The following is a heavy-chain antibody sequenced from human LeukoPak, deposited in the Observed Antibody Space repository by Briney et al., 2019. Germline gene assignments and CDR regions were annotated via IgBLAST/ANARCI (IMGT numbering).Heavy chain of an antibody. CDR3: ARRLTQYDCFDP. D-gene: IGHD2-2*01. CDR1: GDSVSSNSVT. J-gene: IGHJ5*02. V-gene: IGHV6-1*01. CDR2: TYYRSTWYN. Sequence: SQTLSLTCAISGDSVSSNSVTWNWSRQSPSRGLEWLGRTYYRSTWYNDYAVTVRGPITVNPDTSKNQFSLHLNSVTPEDTAVYYCARRLTQYDCFDPWGQGILVTVSS.